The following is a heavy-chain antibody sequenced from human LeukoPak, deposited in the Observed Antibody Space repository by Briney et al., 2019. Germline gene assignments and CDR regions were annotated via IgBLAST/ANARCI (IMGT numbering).Heavy chain of an antibody. CDR2: IYSGGST. J-gene: IGHJ4*02. CDR3: YSMIVVEIRVINDY. V-gene: IGHV3-66*01. D-gene: IGHD3-22*01. Sequence: GGSLRLSCAVSGFTVSGNYMSWVRQAPGKGLEWASVIYSGGSTYYADSVKGRFTISRDNSKNTLYLQMNSLRAEDTAVYYCYSMIVVEIRVINDYWGQGTLVTVSS. CDR1: GFTVSGNY.